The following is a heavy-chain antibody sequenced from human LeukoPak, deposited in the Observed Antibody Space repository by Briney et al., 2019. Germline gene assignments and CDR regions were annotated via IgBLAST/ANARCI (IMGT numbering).Heavy chain of an antibody. V-gene: IGHV1-18*01. D-gene: IGHD2-2*01. Sequence: ASVKVSCKASGYTFTSYGISWVRQAPGQGLEWMGWISAYNGNTNYAKKLQGRVTMTTDTSTSTAYMELRSLRSDDAAVYYCARASSGVVVPAALITTKNWFDPWGQGTLVTVSS. J-gene: IGHJ5*02. CDR2: ISAYNGNT. CDR3: ARASSGVVVPAALITTKNWFDP. CDR1: GYTFTSYG.